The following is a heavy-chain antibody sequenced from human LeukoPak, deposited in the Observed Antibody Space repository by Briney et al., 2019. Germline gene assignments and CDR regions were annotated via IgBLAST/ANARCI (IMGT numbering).Heavy chain of an antibody. D-gene: IGHD3-22*01. CDR2: INPNSGGT. V-gene: IGHV1-2*06. J-gene: IGHJ4*02. CDR1: GYTFTGYY. Sequence: ASVKVSCKASGYTFTGYYMHWVRQAPGQGLEWMGRINPNSGGTNYEQKFQGRVTMTRDTSISTAYMELSRLRSDDTAVYYCARVLGRNYYDSTPPHYFDYWGQGTLVTVSS. CDR3: ARVLGRNYYDSTPPHYFDY.